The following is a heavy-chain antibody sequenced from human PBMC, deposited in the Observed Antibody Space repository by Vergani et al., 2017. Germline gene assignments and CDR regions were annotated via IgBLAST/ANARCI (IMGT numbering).Heavy chain of an antibody. D-gene: IGHD6-6*01. CDR3: AGPRSSSLGYYFDY. V-gene: IGHV5-51*03. CDR2: IYPGDSDT. CDR1: GYSFTNYW. J-gene: IGHJ4*02. Sequence: EVQLVQSGAEVKKPGESLTISCKGSGYSFTNYWIGWVRQVPGKGLEWMGIIYPGDSDTRYSPSFQGQVTISADKSINTAYLHWSSLKASDTAMYYGAGPRSSSLGYYFDYWGQGTLVTVSS.